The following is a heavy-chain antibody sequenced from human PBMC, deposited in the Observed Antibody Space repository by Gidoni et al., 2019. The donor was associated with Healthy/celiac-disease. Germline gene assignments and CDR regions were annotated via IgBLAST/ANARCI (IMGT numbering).Heavy chain of an antibody. V-gene: IGHV3-7*01. CDR2: IKQDGSEK. D-gene: IGHD4-17*01. Sequence: EVQLVASGGGLVQPGGSLRLSCAASGFNFSSYWMSWVRQAPGKGLEWVANIKQDGSEKYYVDSVKGRFTISRDNAKNSLYLQMNSLRAEDTAVYYCARVDSDDYGDLGYFQHWGQGTLVTVSS. CDR1: GFNFSSYW. J-gene: IGHJ1*01. CDR3: ARVDSDDYGDLGYFQH.